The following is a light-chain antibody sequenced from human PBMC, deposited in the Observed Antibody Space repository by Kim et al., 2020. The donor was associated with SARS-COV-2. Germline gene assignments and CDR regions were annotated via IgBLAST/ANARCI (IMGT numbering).Light chain of an antibody. CDR2: AAT. CDR1: QSIRSY. V-gene: IGKV1-39*01. J-gene: IGKJ2*03. CDR3: QQTFSLPYS. Sequence: QITQSPSSLSAFVGDRVTITCRASQSIRSYLNWYHLQPGKAPKALIFAATNLHRGVPSRFSASGSGTDFTHTISSLQPDDCGTYYCQQTFSLPYSFGQGTNLEI.